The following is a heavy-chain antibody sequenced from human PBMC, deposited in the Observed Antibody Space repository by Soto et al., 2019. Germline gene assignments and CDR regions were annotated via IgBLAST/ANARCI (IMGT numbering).Heavy chain of an antibody. Sequence: SGPTLVNPTQTLTLTCTFSGFSLSTSGMCVSWIRQPPGKALEWLALIDWDDDKYYSTSLKTRLTISKDTSKNQVVLTMTNMDPVDTATYYCARLGRYYDSSGYLLPFDYWGQGTLVTVSS. D-gene: IGHD3-22*01. J-gene: IGHJ4*02. CDR1: GFSLSTSGMC. V-gene: IGHV2-70*01. CDR2: IDWDDDK. CDR3: ARLGRYYDSSGYLLPFDY.